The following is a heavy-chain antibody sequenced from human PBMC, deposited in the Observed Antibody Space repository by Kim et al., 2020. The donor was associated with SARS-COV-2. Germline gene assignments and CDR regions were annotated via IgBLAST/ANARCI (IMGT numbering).Heavy chain of an antibody. Sequence: AGSVKGRFTISRDNSRNTLYLQMNSLRAEDTAVYYCAKGYYDSGNYYTLDFRGQGTLVTVSS. V-gene: IGHV3-23*01. CDR3: AKGYYDSGNYYTLDF. D-gene: IGHD3-10*01. J-gene: IGHJ4*02.